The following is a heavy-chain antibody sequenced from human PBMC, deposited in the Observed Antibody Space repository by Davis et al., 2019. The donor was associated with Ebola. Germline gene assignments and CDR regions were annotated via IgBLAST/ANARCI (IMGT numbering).Heavy chain of an antibody. V-gene: IGHV3-21*01. CDR1: GFTFSSYN. Sequence: GGSLRLSCAASGFTFSSYNMNWVRQAPGKGLEWVSSITSSSSYIFYADSVKGRFTISRDNAKKSLYLQMNSLRGEDTAVYYCSRYSGTYRDFWGQGTLVTVSS. CDR2: ITSSSSYI. D-gene: IGHD1-26*01. CDR3: SRYSGTYRDF. J-gene: IGHJ4*02.